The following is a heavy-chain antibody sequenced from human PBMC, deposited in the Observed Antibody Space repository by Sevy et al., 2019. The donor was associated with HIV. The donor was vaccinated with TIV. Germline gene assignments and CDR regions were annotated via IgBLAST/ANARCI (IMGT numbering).Heavy chain of an antibody. J-gene: IGHJ3*02. D-gene: IGHD5-12*01. CDR2: FDPEDGET. V-gene: IGHV1-24*01. Sequence: ASVKVSCKVSGCTLTKLSMHWVRQAPGKGLEWMGGFDPEDGETIYAQKFQGRVTMTEDTSTDTAYMELSSLRSEDTAVYYCATPKYVGYDYESLDIWGQGTMVTVSS. CDR3: ATPKYVGYDYESLDI. CDR1: GCTLTKLS.